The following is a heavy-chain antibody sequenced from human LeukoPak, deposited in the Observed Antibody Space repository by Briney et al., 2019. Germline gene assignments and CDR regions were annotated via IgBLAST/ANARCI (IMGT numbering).Heavy chain of an antibody. D-gene: IGHD5-18*01. CDR1: GFTFSSYS. Sequence: PGGSQRLSCAASGFTFSSYSMNWVRQAPGKGQEWVSSISSSNSYIYYADSVKGRFTISRDNAKNSLYLQMNSTRAEDTAVYYCARYTAMVGYFDYWGQGTLVTVSS. CDR2: ISSSNSYI. V-gene: IGHV3-21*01. CDR3: ARYTAMVGYFDY. J-gene: IGHJ4*02.